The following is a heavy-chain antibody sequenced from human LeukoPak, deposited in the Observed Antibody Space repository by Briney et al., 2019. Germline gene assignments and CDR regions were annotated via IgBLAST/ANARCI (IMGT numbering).Heavy chain of an antibody. Sequence: GGSLRLSCAASGFTFSSYAMSWVRQAPGKGLEWVSTISSSGDTTYYADSVKGRFTISRDNFKNTLYLQMSSLRAEDTAVYYCAKDARYGSGRYGHFDYWGQGTLVTVSS. CDR1: GFTFSSYA. CDR3: AKDARYGSGRYGHFDY. D-gene: IGHD3-10*01. CDR2: ISSSGDTT. V-gene: IGHV3-23*01. J-gene: IGHJ4*02.